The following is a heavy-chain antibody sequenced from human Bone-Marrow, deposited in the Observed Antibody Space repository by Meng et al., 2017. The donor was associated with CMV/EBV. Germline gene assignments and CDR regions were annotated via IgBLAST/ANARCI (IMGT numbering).Heavy chain of an antibody. V-gene: IGHV3-30-3*01. Sequence: GGSLRLSCAASGFTFSSYAMHWVRQAPGKGLEWVAVISYDGSNKYYADSVKGRFTISRDNSKNTLYLQMNSLRAEDTAVYYCARDADIAAAGYYYYGRDVWGQGTTVTVSS. D-gene: IGHD6-13*01. CDR3: ARDADIAAAGYYYYGRDV. CDR2: ISYDGSNK. CDR1: GFTFSSYA. J-gene: IGHJ6*02.